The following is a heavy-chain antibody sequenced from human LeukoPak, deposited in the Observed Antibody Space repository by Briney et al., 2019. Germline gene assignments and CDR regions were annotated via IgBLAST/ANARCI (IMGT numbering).Heavy chain of an antibody. CDR1: GFTFDDYA. D-gene: IGHD3-22*01. CDR3: AKDFLSSYYYDSSGYYG. CDR2: ISGDGGST. J-gene: IGHJ4*02. V-gene: IGHV3-43*02. Sequence: GGSLRLSCAASGFTFDDYARHWVRQAPGKGLEWVSLISGDGGSTYYADSVKGRFTISRDNSKNSLYLQMNSLRTEDTALYYCAKDFLSSYYYDSSGYYGWGQGTLVTVSS.